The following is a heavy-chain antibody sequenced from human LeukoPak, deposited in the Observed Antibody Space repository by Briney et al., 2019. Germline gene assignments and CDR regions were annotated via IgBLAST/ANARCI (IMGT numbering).Heavy chain of an antibody. Sequence: PSETLSLTCSVSGGSISTYYWTWIRQPPGKGLEWIGYIYYSGSTNFNPSLKSRVTISLDTSKNQFSLKLSSVTAADTAVYYCARAILSGYPDSWGQGTLVIVFS. CDR1: GGSISTYY. CDR2: IYYSGST. CDR3: ARAILSGYPDS. J-gene: IGHJ4*02. V-gene: IGHV4-59*01. D-gene: IGHD3-3*01.